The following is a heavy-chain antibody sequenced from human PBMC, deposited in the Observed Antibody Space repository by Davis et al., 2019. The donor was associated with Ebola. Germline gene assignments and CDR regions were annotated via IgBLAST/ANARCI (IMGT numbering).Heavy chain of an antibody. CDR1: GGSISNYY. D-gene: IGHD1-26*01. CDR3: ARARSQRWDLPYPDS. V-gene: IGHV4-59*01. Sequence: PSQTLSLTCTVSGGSISNYYWTWIRQSQGKELTWLGWLYYSGGTNYNTSFRNRVSISADTSRSQISLQLTSVTVADTGIYYCARARSQRWDLPYPDSWGRGTPVTVSS. CDR2: LYYSGGT. J-gene: IGHJ4*02.